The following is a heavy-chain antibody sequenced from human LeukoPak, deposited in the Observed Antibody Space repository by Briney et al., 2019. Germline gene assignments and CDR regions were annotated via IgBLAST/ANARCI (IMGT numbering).Heavy chain of an antibody. J-gene: IGHJ4*02. CDR2: IRDEGGEI. Sequence: GGSLRLSCEASGFTFSSYWMSWVRQAPGEGLEWVANIRDEGGEIYYVDSVKGRFTISRDNAKSSLFLQMNSLRAVDAAVYYCARDKPRGSRYGSIFDSWGQGTLVTVSS. V-gene: IGHV3-7*01. CDR1: GFTFSSYW. CDR3: ARDKPRGSRYGSIFDS. D-gene: IGHD5-12*01.